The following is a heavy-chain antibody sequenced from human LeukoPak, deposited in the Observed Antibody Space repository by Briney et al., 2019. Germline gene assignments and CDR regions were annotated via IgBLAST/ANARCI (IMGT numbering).Heavy chain of an antibody. J-gene: IGHJ4*02. Sequence: SGTLSLTCAVSGGSISSSNWWTWVRQPPGKGLEWIGEIYHSGSTNYNPSLKSRVTISVDKSKNQFSLKPSSVTAADTAVYYCALQYDSSGTFDYWGQGTLVTVSS. CDR3: ALQYDSSGTFDY. V-gene: IGHV4-4*02. D-gene: IGHD3-22*01. CDR1: GGSISSSNW. CDR2: IYHSGST.